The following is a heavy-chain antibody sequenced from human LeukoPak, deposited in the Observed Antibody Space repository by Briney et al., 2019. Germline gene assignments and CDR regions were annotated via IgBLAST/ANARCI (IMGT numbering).Heavy chain of an antibody. CDR1: GLTFSNVW. CDR2: INTGSTTI. V-gene: IGHV3-48*01. J-gene: IGHJ4*02. CDR3: ARGAYYYED. D-gene: IGHD3-22*01. Sequence: PGGSLRLSCAASGLTFSNVWMNWVRQAPGKGLEWVSYINTGSTTIHHADSVKGRFTISRDNAKNSLYLQMNSLRAEDTAVYYCARGAYYYEDWGQGTLVTVSS.